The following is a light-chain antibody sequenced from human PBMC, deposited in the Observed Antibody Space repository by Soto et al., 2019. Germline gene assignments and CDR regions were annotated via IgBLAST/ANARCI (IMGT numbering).Light chain of an antibody. CDR1: SSDVGAYDY. J-gene: IGLJ1*01. V-gene: IGLV2-14*01. CDR2: DVS. Sequence: QSALTQPASVSGSPGQSITISCTGTSSDVGAYDYVSWYQQHPGKAPQLVIYDVSNRPSGVSNRFSGSKSGNTASLTISGLQAEDEADYYCSSFTSSSTRVFGTGTKLTVL. CDR3: SSFTSSSTRV.